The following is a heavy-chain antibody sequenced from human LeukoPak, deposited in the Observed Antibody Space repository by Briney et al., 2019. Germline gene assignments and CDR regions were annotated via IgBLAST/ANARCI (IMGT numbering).Heavy chain of an antibody. CDR2: ISGSGGST. CDR3: AKSGGWFGEFYYYGMDV. D-gene: IGHD3-10*01. Sequence: LSCAASGFTFSSYAMSWVRQAPGKGLEWVSAISGSGGSTYYADSVKGRFTISRVNSKNTLYLQMNSLRAEDTAVYYCAKSGGWFGEFYYYGMDVWGQGTTVTVSS. CDR1: GFTFSSYA. V-gene: IGHV3-23*01. J-gene: IGHJ6*02.